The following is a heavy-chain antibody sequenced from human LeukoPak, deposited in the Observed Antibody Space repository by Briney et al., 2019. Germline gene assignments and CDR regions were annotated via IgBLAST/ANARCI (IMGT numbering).Heavy chain of an antibody. V-gene: IGHV4-39*01. CDR3: VRQFPFDYKQVDY. CDR1: GDSISDTTYF. CDR2: FYYGESP. D-gene: IGHD5-12*01. J-gene: IGHJ4*02. Sequence: SETLSLTCSVSGDSISDTTYFWGWIRQPPGKGLEWIGSFYYGESPHYNPSLKSRVTISVDTSVNQLSLNLNSVTAADTAVYYCVRQFPFDYKQVDYWGQGTLVSASS.